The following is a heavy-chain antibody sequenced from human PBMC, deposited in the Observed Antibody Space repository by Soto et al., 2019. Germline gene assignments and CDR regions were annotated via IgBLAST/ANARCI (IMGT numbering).Heavy chain of an antibody. CDR1: GFTFSSYA. CDR2: ISYDGSNK. J-gene: IGHJ4*02. V-gene: IGHV3-30-3*01. CDR3: ARGGDYYYDSSGYYLLDY. Sequence: GGSLRLSCAASGFTFSSYAMHWVRQAPGKGLEWVAVISYDGSNKYYADSVKGRFTISRDNSKNTLYLQMNSLRAEDTAVYYCARGGDYYYDSSGYYLLDYWGQGXLVTVYS. D-gene: IGHD3-22*01.